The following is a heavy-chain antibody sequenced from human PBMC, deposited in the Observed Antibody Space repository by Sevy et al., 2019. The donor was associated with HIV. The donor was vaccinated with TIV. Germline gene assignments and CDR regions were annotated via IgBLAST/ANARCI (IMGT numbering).Heavy chain of an antibody. J-gene: IGHJ4*02. Sequence: GGSLRLSCSPSGLTLSDYYMSWIRQAPGKGLEWVSYISSGSSYTNYADSVKGRFTISRDNAKNFLYLEMNNLRAEDTAVYYCARDRRNYGGQYFDYWGQGTLVTVSS. CDR1: GLTLSDYY. CDR3: ARDRRNYGGQYFDY. CDR2: ISSGSSYT. V-gene: IGHV3-11*06. D-gene: IGHD4-17*01.